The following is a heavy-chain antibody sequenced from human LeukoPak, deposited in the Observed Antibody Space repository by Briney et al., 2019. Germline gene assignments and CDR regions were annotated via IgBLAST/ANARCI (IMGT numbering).Heavy chain of an antibody. J-gene: IGHJ4*02. CDR2: IYYSGST. Sequence: GSLRLSCAASGFTVSSCYMSWVRQPPGKGLEWIGSIYYSGSTYYNPSLKSRVTISVDTSKNQFSLKLSSVTAADTAVYYCAKLRRDGYKVNQFFDYWGQGTLVTVSS. V-gene: IGHV4-39*01. CDR1: GFTVSSCY. CDR3: AKLRRDGYKVNQFFDY. D-gene: IGHD5-24*01.